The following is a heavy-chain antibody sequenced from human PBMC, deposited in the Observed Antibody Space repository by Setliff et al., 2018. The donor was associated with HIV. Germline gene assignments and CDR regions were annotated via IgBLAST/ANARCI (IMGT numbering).Heavy chain of an antibody. CDR3: ARDYLYYNMYNGSPVYGMDV. CDR2: ISSGSGAAI. J-gene: IGHJ6*02. D-gene: IGHD3-10*01. Sequence: GGSLRLSCAASGFTFRNYNFNWVRQAPGRGLEWVSSISSGSGAAIYYAESVQGRFTVSRDNSKNSLYLQMNSLRVEDTAVYYCARDYLYYNMYNGSPVYGMDVWGQGTTVTVSS. V-gene: IGHV3-21*01. CDR1: GFTFRNYN.